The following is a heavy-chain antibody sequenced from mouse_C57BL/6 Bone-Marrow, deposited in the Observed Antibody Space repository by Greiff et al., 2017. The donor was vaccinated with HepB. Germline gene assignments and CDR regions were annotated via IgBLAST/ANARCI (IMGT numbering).Heavy chain of an antibody. D-gene: IGHD4-1*01. V-gene: IGHV1-61*01. Sequence: QVQLQQPGAELVRPGSSVKLSCKASGYTFTSYWMDWVKQRPGQGLEWIGNIYPSDSETHYNQKFKDKATLTVDKSSSTAYMQLRSLTSEDSAVYYCARLDLTVDYWGQGTSVTVSS. J-gene: IGHJ4*01. CDR3: ARLDLTVDY. CDR1: GYTFTSYW. CDR2: IYPSDSET.